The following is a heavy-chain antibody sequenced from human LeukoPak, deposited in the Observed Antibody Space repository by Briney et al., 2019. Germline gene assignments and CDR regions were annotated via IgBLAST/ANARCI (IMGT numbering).Heavy chain of an antibody. CDR3: ARVAQRLQSPPDY. CDR2: ISSSSSYI. Sequence: PGGSLRLSCAASGFTFSSYSMNWVRQAPGKGPEWVSSISSSSSYIYYADSVKGRFTISRDNAKNSLYLQMNSLRAEDTAVYYCARVAQRLQSPPDYWGQGTLVTVSS. CDR1: GFTFSSYS. V-gene: IGHV3-21*01. J-gene: IGHJ4*02. D-gene: IGHD4-11*01.